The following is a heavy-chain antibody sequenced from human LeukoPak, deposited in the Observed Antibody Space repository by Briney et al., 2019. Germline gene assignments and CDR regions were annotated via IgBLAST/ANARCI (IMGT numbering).Heavy chain of an antibody. Sequence: SETLSLTCTVSGGSIGSYYWSWIRQPPGKGLEWIGHIYYTESTRYSPSLKSRVTISVDTSKNQFSLKLSSVTAADTAVYFCAKAGWRGGGTFNEFDPWGQGTLVTVSS. CDR1: GGSIGSYY. J-gene: IGHJ5*02. CDR3: AKAGWRGGGTFNEFDP. CDR2: IYYTEST. D-gene: IGHD3-16*01. V-gene: IGHV4-59*08.